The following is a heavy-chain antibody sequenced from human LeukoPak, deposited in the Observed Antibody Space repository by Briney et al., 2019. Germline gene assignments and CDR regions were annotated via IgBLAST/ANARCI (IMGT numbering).Heavy chain of an antibody. CDR2: IVVGSGNT. V-gene: IGHV1-58*02. Sequence: GASVKVSCKASGFTFTDSVMQWVRQARGQRLEWIGWIVVGSGNTNYAQKFQERVTITRDMSTSTAYMELSSLRSEDTAVYYCARELGGDFDYWGQGTLVTVSS. CDR3: ARELGGDFDY. CDR1: GFTFTDSV. D-gene: IGHD2-21*01. J-gene: IGHJ4*02.